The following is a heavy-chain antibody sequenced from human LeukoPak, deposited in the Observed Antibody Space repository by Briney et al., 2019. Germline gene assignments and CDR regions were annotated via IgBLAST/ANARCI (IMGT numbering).Heavy chain of an antibody. V-gene: IGHV4-30-2*01. D-gene: IGHD6-13*01. CDR3: ASVPAAAHRGYFDF. CDR1: GGSVTSGAYS. J-gene: IGHJ4*02. Sequence: PSETLSLTCAVSGGSVTSGAYSWTWIRQPPGKGLECIGYFYHSGSTYYNPSLKSRVTISVDRSKNQFSLKLGSVTAADTAVYYCASVPAAAHRGYFDFWGQGTLVTVSS. CDR2: FYHSGST.